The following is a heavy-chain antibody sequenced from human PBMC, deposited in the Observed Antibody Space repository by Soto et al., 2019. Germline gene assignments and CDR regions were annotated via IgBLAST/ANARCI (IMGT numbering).Heavy chain of an antibody. CDR1: GYTLTSYA. CDR2: INAGNGNT. D-gene: IGHD6-13*01. Sequence: ASVKVSCQASGYTLTSYAIPLVRQGPGQRLEWMGWINAGNGNTKYSQKFQGRVTITRDTSASTAYMELSSLRSEDTAVYYCARTGSSSWFWFDPWGQGTLVTVSS. V-gene: IGHV1-3*01. CDR3: ARTGSSSWFWFDP. J-gene: IGHJ5*02.